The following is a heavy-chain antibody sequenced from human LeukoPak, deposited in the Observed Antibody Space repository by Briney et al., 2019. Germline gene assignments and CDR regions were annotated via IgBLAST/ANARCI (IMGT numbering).Heavy chain of an antibody. CDR2: ISAYSGNT. CDR3: ARVVGTPYYDFWSGSYYMDV. V-gene: IGHV1-18*01. J-gene: IGHJ6*03. D-gene: IGHD3-3*01. Sequence: ASVKVSCKASGYTFTSYGISWVRQAPGQGLEWMGWISAYSGNTNYAQKLQGRVTMTTDTSTSTAYMELRSLGSDDTAVYYCARVVGTPYYDFWSGSYYMDVWGKGTTVTVSS. CDR1: GYTFTSYG.